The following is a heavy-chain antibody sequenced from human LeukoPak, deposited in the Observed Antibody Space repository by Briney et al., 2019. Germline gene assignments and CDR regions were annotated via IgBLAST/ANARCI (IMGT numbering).Heavy chain of an antibody. Sequence: GVSLRLSCAASGFTFSSYAMSWVRQAPGKGLEWVSAISGSGGSTYYADSVKGRFTISRDNSKSTLYLQMNSLRAEDTAVYYCAKDGTTMIVVVYYFDYWGQGTLVTVSS. D-gene: IGHD3-22*01. CDR3: AKDGTTMIVVVYYFDY. CDR2: ISGSGGST. V-gene: IGHV3-23*01. J-gene: IGHJ4*02. CDR1: GFTFSSYA.